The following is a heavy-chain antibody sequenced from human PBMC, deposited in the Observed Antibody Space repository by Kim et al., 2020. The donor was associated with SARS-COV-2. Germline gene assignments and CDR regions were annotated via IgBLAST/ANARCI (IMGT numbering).Heavy chain of an antibody. J-gene: IGHJ6*02. CDR1: GFTFSSYS. V-gene: IGHV3-21*01. CDR3: AREQWGGIQLWSGYGMDV. Sequence: GGSLRLSCAASGFTFSSYSMNWVRQAPGKGLEWVSSISSSSSYIYYADSVKGRFTISRDNAKNSLYLQMNSLRAEDTAVYYCAREQWGGIQLWSGYGMDVWGQGTTVTVSS. CDR2: ISSSSSYI. D-gene: IGHD5-18*01.